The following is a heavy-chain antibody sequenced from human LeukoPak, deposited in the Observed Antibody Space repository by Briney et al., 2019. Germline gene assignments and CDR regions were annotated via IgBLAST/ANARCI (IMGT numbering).Heavy chain of an antibody. CDR2: IYYSGST. CDR1: GGSISRSSYY. CDR3: ARWGDSEAYGSGSYVKYYFDY. Sequence: SETLSLTCTVSGGSISRSSYYWGWIRQPPGKGLEWIGSIYYSGSTYYNPSLKSRVTISVDTSKNQFSLKLSSVTAADTAVYYCARWGDSEAYGSGSYVKYYFDYWGQGTLVTVSS. J-gene: IGHJ4*02. D-gene: IGHD3-10*01. V-gene: IGHV4-39*01.